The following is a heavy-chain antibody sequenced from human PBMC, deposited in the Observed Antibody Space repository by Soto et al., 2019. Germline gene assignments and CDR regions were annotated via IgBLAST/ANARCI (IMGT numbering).Heavy chain of an antibody. D-gene: IGHD1-26*01. J-gene: IGHJ2*01. CDR3: ADEMRASNWYFDL. V-gene: IGHV1-18*01. CDR2: VNAYNGKT. CDR1: GYSFTTYG. Sequence: QLQLEQSGAEVKKPGASEKISCKASGYSFTTYGISSVRQSPGQGHEWMGWVNAYNGKTDHAQKFQRRFTTTTDTSTSIAYIDLRSLISNDTAVYYCADEMRASNWYFDLWGRGTLVTVSS.